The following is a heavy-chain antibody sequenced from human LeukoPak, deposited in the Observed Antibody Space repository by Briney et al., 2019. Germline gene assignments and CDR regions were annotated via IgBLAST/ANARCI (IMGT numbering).Heavy chain of an antibody. CDR2: INPSGGSS. D-gene: IGHD1-14*01. CDR3: ARSSGRSPNRDYMDV. CDR1: GYTFTSYY. V-gene: IGHV1-46*01. Sequence: ASVKVSCKASGYTFTSYYMHWVRQAPGQGLEWMGIINPSGGSSSYAQKFQGRVTMTRDTSTSTVYMELSSLRSEDTAVYYCARSSGRSPNRDYMDVWGKGTTVTISS. J-gene: IGHJ6*03.